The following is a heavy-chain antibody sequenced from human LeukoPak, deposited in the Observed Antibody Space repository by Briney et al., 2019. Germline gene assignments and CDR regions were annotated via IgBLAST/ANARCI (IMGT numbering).Heavy chain of an antibody. J-gene: IGHJ6*03. CDR3: ARIDSYYDFWSGYFSYYYMDV. Sequence: GGSLRLSCAASGFTFSSYWMSWVRQAPGKGLEWVANIKQDGSEKYYVDSVKGRFTISRDNAKNSLYLQMNSLRAEDTAVYYCARIDSYYDFWSGYFSYYYMDVWGKGTTVTVSS. CDR2: IKQDGSEK. D-gene: IGHD3-3*01. V-gene: IGHV3-7*01. CDR1: GFTFSSYW.